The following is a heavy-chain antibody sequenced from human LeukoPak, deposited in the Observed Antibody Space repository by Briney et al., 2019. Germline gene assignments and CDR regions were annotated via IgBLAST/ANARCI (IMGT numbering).Heavy chain of an antibody. CDR1: GGSFSGYY. V-gene: IGHV4-34*01. D-gene: IGHD6-19*01. Sequence: SETLSLTCAVYGGSFSGYYWSWIRQPPGKGLEWIGEINHSGSTNYNPSLKSRVTISVDTSKNQFSLKLSSVTAADTAVYYCARASSPLWRWLVHHAFDIWGQGTMVTVSS. CDR2: INHSGST. J-gene: IGHJ3*02. CDR3: ARASSPLWRWLVHHAFDI.